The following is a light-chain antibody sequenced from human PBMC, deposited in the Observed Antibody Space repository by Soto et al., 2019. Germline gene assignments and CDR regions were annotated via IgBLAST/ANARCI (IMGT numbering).Light chain of an antibody. J-gene: IGKJ4*01. Sequence: IRLTHSQSSLSASVLYIVTITFRASQGISSYLAWYQQKPGKAPKLLIDIASTLQSGVPSRFSGSGSGTDFTLTISSLQPEDFGTYYCQKLNSYPLNFGGGTKVDIK. CDR1: QGISSY. V-gene: IGKV1-9*01. CDR3: QKLNSYPLN. CDR2: IAS.